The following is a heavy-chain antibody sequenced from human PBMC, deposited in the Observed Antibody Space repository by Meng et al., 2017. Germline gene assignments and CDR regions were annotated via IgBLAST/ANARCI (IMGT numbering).Heavy chain of an antibody. D-gene: IGHD5-18*01. CDR2: ISPSGGST. Sequence: ASVKVSCKASGYTFTSYYMHWVRQAPGQGLEWMGIISPSGGSTSYAQKFQGRVTMTRDTSTSTVYMELSSLRSEDTAVYYCARDLGIQLWFTSTIAADYWGQGTLVTVSS. J-gene: IGHJ4*02. V-gene: IGHV1-46*01. CDR1: GYTFTSYY. CDR3: ARDLGIQLWFTSTIAADY.